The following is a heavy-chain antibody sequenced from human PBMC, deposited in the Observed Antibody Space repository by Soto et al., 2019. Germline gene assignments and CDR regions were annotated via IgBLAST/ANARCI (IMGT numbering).Heavy chain of an antibody. CDR2: INDSGNN. CDR3: ARGLILWFGELSRRGGYYYYMDV. D-gene: IGHD3-10*01. CDR1: GGSFSGYQ. J-gene: IGHJ6*03. Sequence: QVQLQQGCAVLLKPSETLSLTCAVYGGSFSGYQWTWIRQTPGKGLEWIGEINDSGNNNYNPSLKSRVAIVQETPNKQISLKLSSVTAADTAVCYCARGLILWFGELSRRGGYYYYMDVWGEGTTVIVAS. V-gene: IGHV4-34*01.